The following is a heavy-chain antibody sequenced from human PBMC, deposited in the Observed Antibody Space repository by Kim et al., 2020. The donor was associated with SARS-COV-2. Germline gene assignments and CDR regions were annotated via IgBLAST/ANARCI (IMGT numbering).Heavy chain of an antibody. CDR3: AKRGHDFWSGYYFVY. Sequence: GGSLRLSCAASGFTFSSYAMSWVRQAPGKGLECVSAISGSGDSTYYADSVKGRFTISKDNSRNTLHLQMNNLRAEDTAVYYCAKRGHDFWSGYYFVYWGQGNLVTVSS. CDR2: ISGSGDST. J-gene: IGHJ4*02. CDR1: GFTFSSYA. V-gene: IGHV3-23*01. D-gene: IGHD3-3*01.